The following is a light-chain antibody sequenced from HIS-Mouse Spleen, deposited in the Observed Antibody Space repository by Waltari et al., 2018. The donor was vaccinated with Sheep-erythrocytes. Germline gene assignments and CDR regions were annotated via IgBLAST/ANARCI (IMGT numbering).Light chain of an antibody. V-gene: IGLV1-47*01. CDR1: SSNIGSNY. Sequence: QSVLTQPPSASGTPGHRVTISCSGSSSNIGSNYVYWYQQLPGTAPKLLIYRNNQRPSGVPDRFSGSRSGTSASLAISVLRSEDEADYYCAAWDDSLSGNWVFGGGTKLTVL. CDR2: RNN. CDR3: AAWDDSLSGNWV. J-gene: IGLJ3*02.